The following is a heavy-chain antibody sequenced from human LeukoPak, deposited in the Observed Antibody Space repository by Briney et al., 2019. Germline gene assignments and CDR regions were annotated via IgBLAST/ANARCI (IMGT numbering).Heavy chain of an antibody. CDR2: IGSSGGSR. CDR3: ATGGALGGHFPY. J-gene: IGHJ4*02. V-gene: IGHV3-48*03. D-gene: IGHD1-26*01. Sequence: GGSLRLSCAASGFTFSSYEMDWVRRAPGKGLEWVSYIGSSGGSRYYADSVKGRFTSSRDNAKNSLYLQMNSLRVEDTAVYYCATGGALGGHFPYWGQGTLVTVSS. CDR1: GFTFSSYE.